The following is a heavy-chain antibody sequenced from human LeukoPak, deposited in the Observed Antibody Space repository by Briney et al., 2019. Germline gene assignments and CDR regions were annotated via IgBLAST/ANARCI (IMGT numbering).Heavy chain of an antibody. Sequence: PGGSLRLSCAASGFAFSSYAMTWVRQAPGKGLEWVSSISGSGAPTYYADSVQGRFTISRDNSKNKSKNALYLQMNSLRAEDTAVYYCAKGHLYNNGSRAWIDPWGQGTLVTVSS. CDR1: GFAFSSYA. D-gene: IGHD3-16*01. V-gene: IGHV3-23*01. CDR2: ISGSGAPT. CDR3: AKGHLYNNGSRAWIDP. J-gene: IGHJ5*02.